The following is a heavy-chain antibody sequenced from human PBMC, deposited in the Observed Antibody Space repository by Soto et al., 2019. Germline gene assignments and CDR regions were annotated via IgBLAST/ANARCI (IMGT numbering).Heavy chain of an antibody. Sequence: GGSLRLSCAASGFTVSSNYMSWVRQAPGKGLEWVSVIYSGGSTYYADSVKGRFTISRDNSKNTLYLQMNSLRAEYTAVYYCARSLWFGELFLNFDYWGQGTLVTVSS. CDR1: GFTVSSNY. D-gene: IGHD3-10*01. CDR2: IYSGGST. J-gene: IGHJ4*02. CDR3: ARSLWFGELFLNFDY. V-gene: IGHV3-66*01.